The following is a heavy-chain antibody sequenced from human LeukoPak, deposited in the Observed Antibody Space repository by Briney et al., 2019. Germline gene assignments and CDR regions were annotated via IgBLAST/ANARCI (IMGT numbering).Heavy chain of an antibody. V-gene: IGHV3-9*03. CDR1: GFTFDDYA. CDR3: AKAESRTAVAGPDY. Sequence: GGSLRLSCAASGFTFDDYAMHWVRQAPGKGLEWVSGISRNSGSIGYADSVKGRFTISRDNAKNSLYLQMNSLRAEDMALYYCAKAESRTAVAGPDYWGQGTLVTVSS. J-gene: IGHJ4*02. CDR2: ISRNSGSI. D-gene: IGHD6-19*01.